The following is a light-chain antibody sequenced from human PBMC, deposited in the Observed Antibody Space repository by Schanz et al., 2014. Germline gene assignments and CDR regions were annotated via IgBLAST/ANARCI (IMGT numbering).Light chain of an antibody. CDR2: GAA. CDR1: QSVGSH. CDR3: QQRDNWPLLT. Sequence: EIVMTQSPVTLSVSPGERATLSCRAGQSVGSHLAWYQQKPGQSPRVVIYGAATRAAGTPARVSGSGSGTEFSLTISSLQSEDFAVYYCQQRDNWPLLTFGGGTKVEIK. V-gene: IGKV3-15*01. J-gene: IGKJ4*01.